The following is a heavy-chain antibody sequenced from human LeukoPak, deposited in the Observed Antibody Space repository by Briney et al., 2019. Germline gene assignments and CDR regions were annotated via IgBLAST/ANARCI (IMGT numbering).Heavy chain of an antibody. Sequence: SETLSLTCAVYGGSFSGYYWSWIRQSPGKGLEWIGEINHSGSTNYNPSLKSRVTISVDTSKNQFSLKLSSVTAADTAVYYCASWEVPAANDAFDIWGQGTMVTVSS. CDR2: INHSGST. J-gene: IGHJ3*02. CDR3: ASWEVPAANDAFDI. V-gene: IGHV4-34*01. D-gene: IGHD2-2*01. CDR1: GGSFSGYY.